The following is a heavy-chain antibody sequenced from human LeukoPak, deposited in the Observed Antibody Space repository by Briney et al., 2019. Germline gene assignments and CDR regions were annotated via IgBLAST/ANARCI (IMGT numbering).Heavy chain of an antibody. J-gene: IGHJ4*02. Sequence: GGSLRLSCAASGFTFSTYSMGWVRQAPGRGLDWVSVISGGGDFIYYTDSVKGRFTISRDNSKDTVYLQMNSLRADDTAVYYFAKKLPGKAPLDHWGRGTLVAVSS. CDR3: AKKLPGKAPLDH. D-gene: IGHD2-21*01. CDR1: GFTFSTYS. V-gene: IGHV3-23*01. CDR2: ISGGGDFI.